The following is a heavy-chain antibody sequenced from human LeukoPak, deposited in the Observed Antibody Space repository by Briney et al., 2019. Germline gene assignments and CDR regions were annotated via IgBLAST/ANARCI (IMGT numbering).Heavy chain of an antibody. Sequence: PGRSLRLSCAASGFTFSTYAMHWVRQAPGKWLEWVAAISFDGTDTYYADSVKGRFTISRDNSKNMLYRQMNSPRIEGTADYFWARHQPCLDSWGEETLVTVSS. J-gene: IGHJ5*01. CDR1: GFTFSTYA. CDR2: ISFDGTDT. CDR3: ARHQPCLDS. V-gene: IGHV3-30*01.